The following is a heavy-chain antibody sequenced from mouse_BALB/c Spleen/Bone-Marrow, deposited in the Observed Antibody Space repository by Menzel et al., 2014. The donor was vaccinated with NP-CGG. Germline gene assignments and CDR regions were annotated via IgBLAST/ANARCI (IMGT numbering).Heavy chain of an antibody. D-gene: IGHD2-2*01. J-gene: IGHJ4*01. V-gene: IGHV2-2*02. Sequence: VQGVESGPGLVQPSQSLSITCTVSGFSLTSYGVHWVRQSPGKGLEWLGVIWSGGSTDYNAAFISRLSISKDNSKSQVFFKMNSPQANDTAIYYCARRLRYYAMDYWGQGTSVTVSS. CDR2: IWSGGST. CDR1: GFSLTSYG. CDR3: ARRLRYYAMDY.